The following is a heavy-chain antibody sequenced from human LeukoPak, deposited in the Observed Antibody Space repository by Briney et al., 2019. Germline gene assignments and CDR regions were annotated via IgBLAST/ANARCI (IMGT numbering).Heavy chain of an antibody. D-gene: IGHD3-10*01. CDR2: IKQDGTEK. J-gene: IGHJ4*02. CDR3: ARALWFGGYVDF. Sequence: GGSLRLSCAASGFTFSGYWMTWVRQAPGKGLEWVANIKQDGTEKSYVASVKGRFTISRDNAKDSLFLQMNSLRAEDTALYFCARALWFGGYVDFWGQGDLVTVSS. CDR1: GFTFSGYW. V-gene: IGHV3-7*05.